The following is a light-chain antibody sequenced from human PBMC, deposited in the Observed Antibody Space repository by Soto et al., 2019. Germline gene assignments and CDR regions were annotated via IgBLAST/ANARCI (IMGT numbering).Light chain of an antibody. J-gene: IGKJ1*01. V-gene: IGKV3-11*01. CDR2: DAS. CDR1: QSVSSY. Sequence: EIGLKESPATLALYPGERASLSCRASQSVSSYLAWYQQKPGQAPRLLIYDASNRATGIPARFSGSGSGTDFTLTISSLEPEDFAIYYCQQRSNWPPWTFGQGTKVDIK. CDR3: QQRSNWPPWT.